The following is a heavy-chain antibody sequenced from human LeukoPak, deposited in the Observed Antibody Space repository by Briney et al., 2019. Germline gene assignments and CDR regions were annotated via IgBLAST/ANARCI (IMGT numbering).Heavy chain of an antibody. V-gene: IGHV3-74*01. CDR1: GFTYSSYS. CDR2: IQRDESSP. CDR3: SRGHYGPDY. Sequence: GGSLRLSCTASGFTYSSYSMHWVRQAPGKGLEWVSGIQRDESSPTYADSVKGRFTISRDNAKGSVYLQMNILRAEDTAVYYCSRGHYGPDYWGQGTLVTVSS. J-gene: IGHJ4*02. D-gene: IGHD3-16*01.